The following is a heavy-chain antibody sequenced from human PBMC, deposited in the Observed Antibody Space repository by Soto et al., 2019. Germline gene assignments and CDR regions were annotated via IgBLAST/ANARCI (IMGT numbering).Heavy chain of an antibody. D-gene: IGHD1-26*01. CDR2: SRDKGNSYST. J-gene: IGHJ4*02. CDR1: GFTFSDYY. CDR3: TRSIVGTTSSDY. Sequence: EVQLVESGGGLVQPGGSLRLSCAGSGFTFSDYYIDWVRQAPGKGLEWVGRSRDKGNSYSTDYAASVKGRFTVSRDASKNSLYLQMNSLKTKDTALSYCTRSIVGTTSSDYWGQGTLVTVSS. V-gene: IGHV3-72*01.